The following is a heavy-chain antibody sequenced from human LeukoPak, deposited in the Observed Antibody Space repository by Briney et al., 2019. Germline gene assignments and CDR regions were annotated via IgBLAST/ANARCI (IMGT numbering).Heavy chain of an antibody. V-gene: IGHV4-34*01. CDR2: INHSGST. D-gene: IGHD3-3*01. J-gene: IGHJ4*02. Sequence: SETLSLTCTVSGGSISSYYWSWIRQPPGKGLEWIGEINHSGSTNYNPSLKSRVTISVDTSKNQFSLKLSSVTAADTAVYYCARLFSRHADYDFWSGYPHWGQGTLVTVSS. CDR3: ARLFSRHADYDFWSGYPH. CDR1: GGSISSYY.